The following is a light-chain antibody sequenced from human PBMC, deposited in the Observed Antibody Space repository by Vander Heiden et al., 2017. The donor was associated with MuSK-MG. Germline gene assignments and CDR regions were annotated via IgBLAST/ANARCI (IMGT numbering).Light chain of an antibody. V-gene: IGLV2-14*01. Sequence: QSALTQPASVSGAPGQSITISCTGTSSDVGGYNYVCWYQQHPGKAPNLMIYGVSYRPLGVSDRFSGSKSGNTASLTISGLQAEDEADYYCSSYTSSSTVVFGEGTKLTVL. CDR2: GVS. CDR1: SSDVGGYNY. J-gene: IGLJ2*01. CDR3: SSYTSSSTVV.